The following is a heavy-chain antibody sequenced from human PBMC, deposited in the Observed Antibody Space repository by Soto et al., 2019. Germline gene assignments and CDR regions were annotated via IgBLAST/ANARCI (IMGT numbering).Heavy chain of an antibody. J-gene: IGHJ2*01. CDR1: GYTITSYG. V-gene: IGHV1-18*01. Sequence: ASVKVSCKASGYTITSYGISWVRQDPGQGLEWMGWISAYNGNTNYAQKLQGRVTMTTDTSTSTAYMELRSLRSDDTAVYYCARDYYDSSGYYYVGIDWYFDLWGRGTLVTVSS. CDR2: ISAYNGNT. CDR3: ARDYYDSSGYYYVGIDWYFDL. D-gene: IGHD3-22*01.